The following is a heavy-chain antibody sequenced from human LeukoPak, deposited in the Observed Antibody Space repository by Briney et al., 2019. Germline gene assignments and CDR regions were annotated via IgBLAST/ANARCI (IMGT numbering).Heavy chain of an antibody. V-gene: IGHV3-21*01. CDR3: ARAMGGYYYDSSGYLHDAFDI. D-gene: IGHD3-22*01. Sequence: GGSLRLSCAASGFTFDDYGMSWVRQAPGKGLEWVSSISSSSSYIYYADSVKGRFTISRDNAKNSLYLQMNSLRAEDTAVYYCARAMGGYYYDSSGYLHDAFDIWGQGTMVTVSS. CDR1: GFTFDDYG. J-gene: IGHJ3*02. CDR2: ISSSSSYI.